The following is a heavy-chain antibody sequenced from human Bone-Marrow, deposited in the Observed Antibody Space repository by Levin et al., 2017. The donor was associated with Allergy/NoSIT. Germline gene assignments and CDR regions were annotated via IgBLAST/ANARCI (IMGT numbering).Heavy chain of an antibody. Sequence: GGSLRLSCIASGFTFRSYSMNWVRQAPGKGLEWVSSISTSSSSIYYADSVKGRFTISRDNAKNSVYLQMNSLRAEDTAVYYCVRDAPYYYGSGSYYIFDYWGQGSLVTVSS. CDR3: VRDAPYYYGSGSYYIFDY. D-gene: IGHD3-10*01. CDR2: ISTSSSSI. CDR1: GFTFRSYS. V-gene: IGHV3-21*01. J-gene: IGHJ4*02.